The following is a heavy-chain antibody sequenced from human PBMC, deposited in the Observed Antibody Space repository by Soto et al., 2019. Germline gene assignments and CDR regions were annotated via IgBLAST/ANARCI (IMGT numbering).Heavy chain of an antibody. CDR3: ARQIYDSDTGPNFQYYFDS. D-gene: IGHD3-22*01. Sequence: PGESLKISCKGSGYSFAGYWITWVRQKPGKGLEWMGRVDPSDSQTYYSPSFRGHVTISATKSITTVFLQWSSLRASDTAMYYCARQIYDSDTGPNFQYYFDSWGQGAPVTVSS. J-gene: IGHJ4*02. V-gene: IGHV5-10-1*01. CDR2: VDPSDSQT. CDR1: GYSFAGYW.